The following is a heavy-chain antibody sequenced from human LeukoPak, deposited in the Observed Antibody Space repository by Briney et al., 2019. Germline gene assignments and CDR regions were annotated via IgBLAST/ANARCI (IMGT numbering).Heavy chain of an antibody. V-gene: IGHV3-23*01. D-gene: IGHD3-10*01. CDR2: ISGSGGGT. J-gene: IGHJ4*02. Sequence: GGSLRLSCVASGFTVYNYAMSWVRQAPGKGLEWVSAISGSGGGTYYADSVRGRFTISRDNSKNTLNLQMNSLRAEDTAVYYCAKVRHPYGPPDQYFDHWGQGTLVTVSS. CDR1: GFTVYNYA. CDR3: AKVRHPYGPPDQYFDH.